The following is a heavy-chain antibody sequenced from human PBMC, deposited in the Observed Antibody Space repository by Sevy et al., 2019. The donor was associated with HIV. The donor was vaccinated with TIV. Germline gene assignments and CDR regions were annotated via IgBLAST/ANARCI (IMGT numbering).Heavy chain of an antibody. D-gene: IGHD3-10*01. CDR2: SSSSSNYI. CDR1: GFTFSTYT. CDR3: ARPYGSGSWEAFDI. Sequence: GGSLRLSCAASGFTFSTYTMNWVRQAPGKGLEWVSSSSSSSNYIYYADSMKGRFTISRDNANNSLYLQMNSLRAEDTAVYYWARPYGSGSWEAFDIWGQGTMVTVSS. V-gene: IGHV3-21*01. J-gene: IGHJ3*02.